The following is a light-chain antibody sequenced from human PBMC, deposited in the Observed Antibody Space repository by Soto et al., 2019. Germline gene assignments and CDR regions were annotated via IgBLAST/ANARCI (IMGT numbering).Light chain of an antibody. CDR1: QSVSSD. CDR3: RQYNNWPMT. CDR2: GAS. Sequence: EIVMTQSPATLSVSPGERATLSCRASQSVSSDLAWYQQRPGQAPRLLIYGASTRATGIPARFRGSGSGTEFTLTISSLQSEDFAVYYCRQYNNWPMTFGQGTRLEIK. J-gene: IGKJ5*01. V-gene: IGKV3-15*01.